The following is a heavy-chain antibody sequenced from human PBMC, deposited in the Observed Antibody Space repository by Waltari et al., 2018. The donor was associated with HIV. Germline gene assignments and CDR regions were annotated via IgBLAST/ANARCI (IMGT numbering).Heavy chain of an antibody. CDR1: GFTFSNYW. CDR2: INYDGGDK. Sequence: EVHLVESGGGLVQPGGSLRLSCTGSGFTFSNYWMSWVRQAPGKGPEWVASINYDGGDKYCVDSVKGRFTISRENGKNSLYLQMSSLRVEDTAVYYCAREPFWGQGILVTVSS. CDR3: AREPF. J-gene: IGHJ4*02. V-gene: IGHV3-7*01.